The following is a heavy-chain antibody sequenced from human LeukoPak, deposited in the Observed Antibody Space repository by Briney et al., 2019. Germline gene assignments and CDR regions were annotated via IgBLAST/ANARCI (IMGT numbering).Heavy chain of an antibody. CDR1: GGSISSYH. J-gene: IGHJ5*02. CDR3: TREGTSGTHLNWFDP. CDR2: IYGSGST. Sequence: SETLSLTCTVSGGSISSYHWSWIRQPPGKGLEWIGHIYGSGSTNYNPSLKSRVTLSVDTSKNQFSLKLSSVTAADTAVYYCTREGTSGTHLNWFDPWGQGTLVTISS. V-gene: IGHV4-59*01. D-gene: IGHD1-1*01.